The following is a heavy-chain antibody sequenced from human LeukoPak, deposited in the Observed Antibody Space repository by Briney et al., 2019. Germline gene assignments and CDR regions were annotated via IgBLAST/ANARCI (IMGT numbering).Heavy chain of an antibody. V-gene: IGHV5-51*01. Sequence: GESLKISCKGSGYSFTSYWIGWVRQMPGKGLEWLGIIYPGDSDTRYSPSFQGQVTISADKSISTAYLQWSSLKASDTAMYYCATLWGYCSGGSCHSFDNWFDPWGQGTLVTVSS. CDR3: ATLWGYCSGGSCHSFDNWFDP. J-gene: IGHJ5*02. D-gene: IGHD2-15*01. CDR2: IYPGDSDT. CDR1: GYSFTSYW.